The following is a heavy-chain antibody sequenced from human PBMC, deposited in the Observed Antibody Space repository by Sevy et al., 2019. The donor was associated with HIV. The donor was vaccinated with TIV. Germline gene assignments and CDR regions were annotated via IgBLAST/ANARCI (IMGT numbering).Heavy chain of an antibody. V-gene: IGHV3-48*02. CDR2: INNRSSTI. CDR1: GFTFGTYS. CDR3: ASGTFGGDSATFGY. J-gene: IGHJ4*02. Sequence: GGSLRLSCAASGFTFGTYSMTWVRQAPGSGLEWLSYINNRSSTIYYADSVRGRFTISRDNARNSLYLQMNSLRDDDTAVYYCASGTFGGDSATFGYWGRGTLVTVSS. D-gene: IGHD2-21*02.